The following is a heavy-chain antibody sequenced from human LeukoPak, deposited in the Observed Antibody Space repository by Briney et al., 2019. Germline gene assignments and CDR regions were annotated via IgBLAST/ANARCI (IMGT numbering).Heavy chain of an antibody. J-gene: IGHJ6*02. D-gene: IGHD1-26*01. CDR2: IYHSGST. CDR1: GGSISSGGYS. V-gene: IGHV4-30-2*02. CDR3: ARQGHKLTLVDYYGMDV. Sequence: PSETLSLTCAVSGGSISSGGYSWSWIRQPPGKGLEWIGYIYHSGSTYYNPSLKSRVTISVNRSKNQFSLKLSSVTAADTAVYYCARQGHKLTLVDYYGMDVWGRGTTVTVSS.